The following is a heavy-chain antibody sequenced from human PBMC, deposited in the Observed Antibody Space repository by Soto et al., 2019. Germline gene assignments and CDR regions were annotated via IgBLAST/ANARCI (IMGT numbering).Heavy chain of an antibody. D-gene: IGHD6-13*01. J-gene: IGHJ4*02. CDR3: ARDRATAGIIDY. CDR1: GFTFSSYA. Sequence: QVQLVESGGGVVQPGRSLRLSCAASGFTFSSYAMHWVRQAPGKGLEWVAVISYDGSNKYYADSVKGRFTISRDNSKNTRYLQMNSLRAEDTAVYYCARDRATAGIIDYWGQGTLVTVSS. CDR2: ISYDGSNK. V-gene: IGHV3-30-3*01.